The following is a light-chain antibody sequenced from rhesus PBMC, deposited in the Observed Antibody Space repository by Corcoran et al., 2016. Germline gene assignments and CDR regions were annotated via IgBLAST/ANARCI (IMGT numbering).Light chain of an antibody. V-gene: IGKV1-43*02. J-gene: IGKJ3*01. CDR2: GAS. CDR3: LQYNSDPLT. CDR1: QGISNF. Sequence: DIQMTQSPSSLSASVGDRVTITCRASQGISNFLSWYQQKPGKAPNLLIYGASTLQGGVPSRFSGSGSGTDFTLTISSLQAEDFATYFCLQYNSDPLTFGPGTKLDVK.